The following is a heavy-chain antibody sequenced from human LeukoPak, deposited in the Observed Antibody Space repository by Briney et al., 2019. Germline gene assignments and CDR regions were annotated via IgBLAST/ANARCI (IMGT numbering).Heavy chain of an antibody. CDR3: ARTGIDRRIAVAGLYYMDV. D-gene: IGHD6-19*01. J-gene: IGHJ6*03. CDR1: GFTFSSYA. Sequence: GGSLRLSCTASGFTFSSYAMHWVRQAPGKGLEWVAVISYDGSNKYYADSVKGRFTISRDNSKNTLYLQMNSLGAEDTAVYYCARTGIDRRIAVAGLYYMDVWGKGTTVTVSS. V-gene: IGHV3-30-3*01. CDR2: ISYDGSNK.